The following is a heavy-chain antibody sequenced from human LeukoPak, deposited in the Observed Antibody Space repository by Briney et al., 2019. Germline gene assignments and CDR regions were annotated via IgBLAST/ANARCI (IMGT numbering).Heavy chain of an antibody. J-gene: IGHJ1*01. CDR1: GFTSSDYY. D-gene: IGHD4-17*01. CDR3: ARDLLGDYGPEYFQH. Sequence: GGSLRLSCAASGFTSSDYYMSWIRQAPGKGLEWVSYISSSGSTIYYADSVKGRFTISRDNAKNSLYLQMNSLRAEDTAVYYCARDLLGDYGPEYFQHWGQGTLVTVSS. V-gene: IGHV3-11*01. CDR2: ISSSGSTI.